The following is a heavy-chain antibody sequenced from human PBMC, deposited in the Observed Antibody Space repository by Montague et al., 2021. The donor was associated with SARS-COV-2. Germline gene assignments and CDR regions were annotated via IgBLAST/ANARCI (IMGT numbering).Heavy chain of an antibody. J-gene: IGHJ4*02. CDR1: GGSISSSSNY. D-gene: IGHD3-3*01. V-gene: IGHV4-39*01. CDR3: ARLNFHITIFGVVSSRVFDY. Sequence: SETLSLTCTVSGGSISSSSNYWGWFRQPPGKGLEWIGNIYYSGSTYYNPSLKSRVTISVDTSKNQFSLKLSSVTAADTAVYYCARLNFHITIFGVVSSRVFDYWGQGTLVTVSS. CDR2: IYYSGST.